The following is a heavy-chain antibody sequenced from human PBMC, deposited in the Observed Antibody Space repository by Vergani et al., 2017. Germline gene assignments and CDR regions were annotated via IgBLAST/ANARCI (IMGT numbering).Heavy chain of an antibody. D-gene: IGHD2-15*01. V-gene: IGHV3-23*01. CDR2: ISGSGGST. Sequence: EVQLLESGGGLVQPGGSLRLSCAASGFTFSSYAMSWVRQAPGKGLEWVSSISGSGGSTYYADSVKGRFTISRDNSKNTLYVQMNSLRAEDTAVYNCARVVVVAGSGFDFWGQGTLVTVSS. CDR3: ARVVVVAGSGFDF. CDR1: GFTFSSYA. J-gene: IGHJ4*02.